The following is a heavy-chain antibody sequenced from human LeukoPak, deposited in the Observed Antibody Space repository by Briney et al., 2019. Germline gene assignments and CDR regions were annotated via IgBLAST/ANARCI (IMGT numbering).Heavy chain of an antibody. CDR3: ANGAFRLYYIDV. CDR1: RFTFSNYG. V-gene: IGHV3-30*18. CDR2: ISSDGSNK. J-gene: IGHJ6*03. D-gene: IGHD3-16*01. Sequence: PGGSLRLSCAASRFTFSNYGMHWVRQAPGKGLEWVAVISSDGSNKYYADSVKGRFTISRDNSKNTLYLQMNSLRAEDTAVYYCANGAFRLYYIDVWGKGTTVTVSS.